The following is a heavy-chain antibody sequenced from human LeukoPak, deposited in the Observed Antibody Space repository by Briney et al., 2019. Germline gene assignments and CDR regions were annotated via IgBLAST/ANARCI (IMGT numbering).Heavy chain of an antibody. J-gene: IGHJ4*02. D-gene: IGHD2-2*01. V-gene: IGHV1-46*01. CDR3: ARSIRGCSSTPCYEDY. Sequence: ASVKVSCKASGYTFSDYYIHWVRQAPGQGLEWMGMINPSSGSTSYAQKFQGRVTMTRDTSTSTVYMDLNSLRSEDTAVYFCARSIRGCSSTPCYEDYWGQGTLVTVSS. CDR2: INPSSGST. CDR1: GYTFSDYY.